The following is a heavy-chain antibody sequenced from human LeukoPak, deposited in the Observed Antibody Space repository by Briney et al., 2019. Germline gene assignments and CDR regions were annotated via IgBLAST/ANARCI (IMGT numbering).Heavy chain of an antibody. V-gene: IGHV3-21*01. J-gene: IGHJ4*02. CDR1: GYTFSSYS. CDR2: ISSSSSYI. CDR3: AIRNSGTPF. Sequence: GGSLRLSCAASGYTFSSYSMNWVRQAPGKGLEWVSSISSSSSYIYYADSVKGRFTISRDNAKNPLYLQMNSLIAEDTAVYYCAIRNSGTPFWGQGTLVTVSS. D-gene: IGHD1-26*01.